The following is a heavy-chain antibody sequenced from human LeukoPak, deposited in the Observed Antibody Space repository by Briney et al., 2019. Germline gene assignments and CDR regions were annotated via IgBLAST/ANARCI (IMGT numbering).Heavy chain of an antibody. V-gene: IGHV4-31*03. CDR2: IYYSGST. D-gene: IGHD5-12*01. Sequence: NPSQTLSLTCTVSGGSISSGGYYWSWIRQHPGKGLEWIGYIYYSGSTYYNPSLKSRVTISVDTSKNQFSLKLSSVTAADTAVYYCARAESGYDTPGRDYWGQGTLVTVSS. CDR1: GGSISSGGYY. CDR3: ARAESGYDTPGRDY. J-gene: IGHJ4*02.